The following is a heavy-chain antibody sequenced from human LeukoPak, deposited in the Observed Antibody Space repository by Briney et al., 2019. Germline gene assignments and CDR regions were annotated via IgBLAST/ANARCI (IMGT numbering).Heavy chain of an antibody. CDR1: GGSISGYY. Sequence: KPSETLSLTCTVSGGSISGYYWSWIRRPPGKGLEWIGHIYYSGSADYNASLKGRATMFVDTSKNEFSLTLRSVTAADTAVYYCARVGDSSGYSVLDSWGQGTLVTVSS. CDR2: IYYSGSA. CDR3: ARVGDSSGYSVLDS. D-gene: IGHD3-22*01. J-gene: IGHJ4*02. V-gene: IGHV4-59*01.